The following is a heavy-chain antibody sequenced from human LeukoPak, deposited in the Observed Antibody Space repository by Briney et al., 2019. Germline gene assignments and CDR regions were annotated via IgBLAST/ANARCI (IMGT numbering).Heavy chain of an antibody. CDR3: ARRSSGSPPYYFGY. D-gene: IGHD1-26*01. CDR1: GFTFSSYW. CDR2: INQDGSEK. V-gene: IGHV3-7*01. J-gene: IGHJ4*02. Sequence: GGSLRLSCAASGFTFSSYWMSWVRQAPGKGLEWVANINQDGSEKYSVDSMKGRFTISRDNAKNSLYLQMNSLRAEDTAVYYCARRSSGSPPYYFGYWGQGTLVTVSS.